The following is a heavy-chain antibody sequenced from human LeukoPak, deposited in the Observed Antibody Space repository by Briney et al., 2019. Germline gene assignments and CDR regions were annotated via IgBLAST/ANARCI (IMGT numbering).Heavy chain of an antibody. CDR3: ARGPPYYYDSSGYKVPNLDY. CDR2: IKQDGSET. CDR1: GFTFSSYW. J-gene: IGHJ4*02. D-gene: IGHD3-22*01. Sequence: GGSLRLSCAASGFTFSSYWMSWVRQAPGKGLEWVANIKQDGSETYYVDSVKGRFTISRDNAKNSLYLQMYSLSVEDTAVYYCARGPPYYYDSSGYKVPNLDYWGQGTLVTVSS. V-gene: IGHV3-7*01.